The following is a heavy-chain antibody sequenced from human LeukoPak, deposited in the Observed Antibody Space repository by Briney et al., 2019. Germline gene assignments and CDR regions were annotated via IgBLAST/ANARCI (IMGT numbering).Heavy chain of an antibody. CDR1: RFTFDEFF. J-gene: IGHJ4*02. D-gene: IGHD3-16*01. Sequence: QPGGSLRLSCVVSRFTFDEFFMSWVRQAPGKGLEYVSAISSNGGSTYYANSVKGRFTISRDNSKNTLYLQMGSLRAEDMAVYYCARGSGQTVDYWGQGTLVTVSS. CDR2: ISSNGGST. CDR3: ARGSGQTVDY. V-gene: IGHV3-64*01.